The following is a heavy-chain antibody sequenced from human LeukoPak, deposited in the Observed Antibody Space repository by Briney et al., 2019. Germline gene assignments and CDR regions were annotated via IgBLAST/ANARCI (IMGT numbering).Heavy chain of an antibody. CDR3: ARGDLFDY. Sequence: SETLSLTCTVSGGSISSYYWSWIRQPPGKGLEWIGYINYSGSTNYNPSLKSRVTISVDPSKNQFSLKVSSVTAADTAVYFCARGDLFDYWGQGTLVTISS. CDR1: GGSISSYY. CDR2: INYSGST. D-gene: IGHD3-10*01. V-gene: IGHV4-59*08. J-gene: IGHJ4*02.